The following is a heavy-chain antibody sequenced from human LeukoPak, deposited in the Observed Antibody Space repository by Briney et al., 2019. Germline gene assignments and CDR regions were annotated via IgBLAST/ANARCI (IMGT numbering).Heavy chain of an antibody. Sequence: PGGSLRLSCAATGFTFSSYAMTWVRQAPGKGLEWVSTIRGSGDSTYYADSVKGRLTISRDNSKNRLYLQMNSLRAEDTAVYYCAKGGYRSPFHPRGPGNLVTVSS. CDR3: AKGGYRSPFHP. V-gene: IGHV3-23*01. D-gene: IGHD6-13*01. J-gene: IGHJ5*02. CDR1: GFTFSSYA. CDR2: IRGSGDST.